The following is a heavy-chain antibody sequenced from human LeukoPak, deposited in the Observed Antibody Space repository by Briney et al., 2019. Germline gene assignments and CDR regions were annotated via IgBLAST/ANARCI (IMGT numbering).Heavy chain of an antibody. CDR2: INPDGTIQ. Sequence: GGSLRLSCAASGFTFSSYWMNWARQAPGKGLEWVANINPDGTIQYYVDSVRGRFTISRDDARNSLFLHMNSLRVEDTAVYYCAANWNDAGNWFDPWGQGTLVTVSS. CDR3: AANWNDAGNWFDP. J-gene: IGHJ5*02. CDR1: GFTFSSYW. D-gene: IGHD1-1*01. V-gene: IGHV3-7*03.